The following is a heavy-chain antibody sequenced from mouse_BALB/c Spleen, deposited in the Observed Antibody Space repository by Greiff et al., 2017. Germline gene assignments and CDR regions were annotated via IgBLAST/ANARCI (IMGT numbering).Heavy chain of an antibody. D-gene: IGHD1-1*01. CDR1: GFTFSSYT. CDR2: ISNGGGST. V-gene: IGHV5-12-2*01. CDR3: ARHYYGSSPWFAY. Sequence: EVQRVESGGGLVKPGGSLKLSCAASGFTFSSYTMSWVRQTPEKRLEWVAYISNGGGSTYYPDTVKGRFTISRDNAKNTLYLQMSSLKSEDTAMYYCARHYYGSSPWFAYWGQGTLVTVSA. J-gene: IGHJ3*01.